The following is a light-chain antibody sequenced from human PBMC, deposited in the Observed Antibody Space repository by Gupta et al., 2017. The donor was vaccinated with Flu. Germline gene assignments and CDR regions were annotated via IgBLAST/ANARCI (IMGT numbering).Light chain of an antibody. V-gene: IGLV3-25*03. J-gene: IGLJ3*02. CDR1: GSPDQY. CDR2: KDN. Sequence: SYYLTQTLAVSVSPGQTARSTCSVDGSPDQYASWYQQKAVQAPLLVIYKDNDRPSGIPDRFSGSSSGTTVTLTISGVQAEDEADYFCQSTDISGNYWVFGGGTKLTVL. CDR3: QSTDISGNYWV.